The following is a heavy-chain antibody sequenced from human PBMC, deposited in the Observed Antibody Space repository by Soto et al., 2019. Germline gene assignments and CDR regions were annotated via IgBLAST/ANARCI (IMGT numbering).Heavy chain of an antibody. J-gene: IGHJ5*02. CDR3: ARRRVMTLGFDP. V-gene: IGHV4-34*01. D-gene: IGHD2-21*02. CDR1: GGSFRDYS. Sequence: ETLSLTCAVYGGSFRDYSWTWIRQPPGQGLEWIGGINHTGSTNYNPSLKSRDTISVDSSKKQFSLTVSAVTAADTAVYYCARRRVMTLGFDPWGQGTLVTVSS. CDR2: INHTGST.